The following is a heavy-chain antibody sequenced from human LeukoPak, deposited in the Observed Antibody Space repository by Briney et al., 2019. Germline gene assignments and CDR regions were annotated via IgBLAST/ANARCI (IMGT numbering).Heavy chain of an antibody. CDR1: GFTFSTYW. D-gene: IGHD5-24*01. CDR3: ANLGPPGRDHYLES. V-gene: IGHV3-7*01. Sequence: GGSLRLSCAASGFTFSTYWMGWLRQAPAKGPEWVGNINQDETSIYFLESVKGRFTISRDNAKKSLYLQMNSLRDEDAAVYYCANLGPPGRDHYLESWGQGTLVTVSS. J-gene: IGHJ4*02. CDR2: INQDETSI.